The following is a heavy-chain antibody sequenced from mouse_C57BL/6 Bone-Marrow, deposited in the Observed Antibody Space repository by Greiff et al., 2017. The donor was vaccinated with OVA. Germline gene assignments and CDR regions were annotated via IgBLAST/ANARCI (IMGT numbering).Heavy chain of an antibody. V-gene: IGHV5-4*03. D-gene: IGHD2-4*01. CDR2: ISDGGSYT. J-gene: IGHJ4*01. CDR3: ARGGDYYDYDVAMDY. Sequence: EVKVVESGGGLVKPGGSLKLSCAASGFTFSSYAMSWVRQTPEKRLEWVATISDGGSYTYYPDNVKGRFTISRDNAKNNLYLQMSHLKSEDTAMYYCARGGDYYDYDVAMDYWGQGTSVTVSS. CDR1: GFTFSSYA.